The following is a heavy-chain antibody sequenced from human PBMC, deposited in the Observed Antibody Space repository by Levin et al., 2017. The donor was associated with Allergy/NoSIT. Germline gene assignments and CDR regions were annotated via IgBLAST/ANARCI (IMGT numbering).Heavy chain of an antibody. Sequence: GGSLRLSCAASGFTFSDYYMTWIRQAPGKGLEWVSYISTSESTIFYVDSAKGRYADSVKGRFTISRDDAKNSLYLPMNSLRAEDTAVYYCARATYGGCDSWGQGTLVTVSS. CDR3: ARATYGGCDS. CDR2: ISTSESTI. CDR1: GFTFSDYY. D-gene: IGHD4-23*01. V-gene: IGHV3-11*01. J-gene: IGHJ4*02.